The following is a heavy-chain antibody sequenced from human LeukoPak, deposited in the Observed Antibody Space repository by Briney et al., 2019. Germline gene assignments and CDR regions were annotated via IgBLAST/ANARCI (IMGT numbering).Heavy chain of an antibody. D-gene: IGHD6-13*01. Sequence: ASVKVSCKASGYTFTSYDINWVRQATGQGLEWMGWMNPNSGNTGYAQKFQGRITMTRNTSISTAYMELGSLTSEDTAVYYCARIAAAGNRRLNYWGQGTRVTVSS. V-gene: IGHV1-8*01. J-gene: IGHJ4*02. CDR1: GYTFTSYD. CDR2: MNPNSGNT. CDR3: ARIAAAGNRRLNY.